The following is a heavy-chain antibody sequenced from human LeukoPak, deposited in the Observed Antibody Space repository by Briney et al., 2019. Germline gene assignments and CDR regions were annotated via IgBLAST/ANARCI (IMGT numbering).Heavy chain of an antibody. CDR2: IHYGGST. D-gene: IGHD4-23*01. J-gene: IGHJ4*02. V-gene: IGHV4-59*01. CDR1: GGSISSYY. CDR3: ARRDDGGTTY. Sequence: PSETLSLTCTVSGGSISSYYWNWIRQPPGKGLEWIGYIHYGGSTNYNPSLKSRVTMSVDTSKNQFSLKLSSVTAADTAVYYCARRDDGGTTYWGQGTLVTVSS.